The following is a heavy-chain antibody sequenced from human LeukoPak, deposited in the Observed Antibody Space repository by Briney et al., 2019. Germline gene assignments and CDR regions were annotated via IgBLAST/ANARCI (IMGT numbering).Heavy chain of an antibody. CDR3: ARGPWSRSGWFSDY. Sequence: GGSLRLSCAASGFTFSSYSMNWVRQAPGKGLEWVSSISSSSSYIYYAASVKGRFTISRDNAKNSLYLQMNSLRAEDTAVYYCARGPWSRSGWFSDYWGQGTLVTVSS. CDR1: GFTFSSYS. J-gene: IGHJ4*02. D-gene: IGHD6-19*01. CDR2: ISSSSSYI. V-gene: IGHV3-21*01.